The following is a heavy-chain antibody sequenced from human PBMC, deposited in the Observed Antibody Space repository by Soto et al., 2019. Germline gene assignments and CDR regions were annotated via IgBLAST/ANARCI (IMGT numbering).Heavy chain of an antibody. V-gene: IGHV3-23*01. CDR2: ISGSGGST. Sequence: GGSLRLSCAASGFTFSSYAMSWVRQAPGKGLGWVSAISGSGGSTYYADSVKGRFTISRDNSKNTLYLQMNSLRAEDTAVYYCAKDPIGIPTNYFDYWGQGTLVTVS. CDR3: AKDPIGIPTNYFDY. D-gene: IGHD3-16*02. J-gene: IGHJ4*02. CDR1: GFTFSSYA.